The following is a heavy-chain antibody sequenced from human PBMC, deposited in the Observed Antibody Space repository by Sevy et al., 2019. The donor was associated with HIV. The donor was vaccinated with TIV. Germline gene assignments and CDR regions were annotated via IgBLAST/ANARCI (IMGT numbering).Heavy chain of an antibody. D-gene: IGHD3-16*01. Sequence: SETLSLTCTVSGGSITSLYWNWIRQPPGKGLEWTANIYYNGHINYNPTLKSRVTLSLDTSKNQFSLWLSSVTAADTAMYYCAGENAWGRGYSWGQGTLVTVSS. J-gene: IGHJ4*02. CDR1: GGSITSLY. V-gene: IGHV4-59*08. CDR3: AGENAWGRGYS. CDR2: IYYNGHI.